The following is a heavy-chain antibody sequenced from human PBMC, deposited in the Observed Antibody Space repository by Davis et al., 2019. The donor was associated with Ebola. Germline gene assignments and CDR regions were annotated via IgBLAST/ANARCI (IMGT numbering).Heavy chain of an antibody. CDR1: GYTFTSYA. V-gene: IGHV1-3*01. J-gene: IGHJ4*02. D-gene: IGHD5-18*01. CDR2: INAGNGNT. CDR3: ARDSTVDTAMDD. Sequence: ASVKVSCKASGYTFTSYAMHWVRQAPGQRLEWMGWINAGNGNTKYSQKFQGRVTITRDTSASTAYMELSSLRSEDTAVYYCARDSTVDTAMDDWGQGTLVTVSS.